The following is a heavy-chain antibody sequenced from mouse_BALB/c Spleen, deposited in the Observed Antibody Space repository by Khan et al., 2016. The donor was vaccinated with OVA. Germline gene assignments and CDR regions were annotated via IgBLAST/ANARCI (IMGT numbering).Heavy chain of an antibody. CDR3: ARSIYYGDAYFDS. CDR2: ISYSGST. CDR1: GYSITSDYA. J-gene: IGHJ2*01. V-gene: IGHV3-2*02. D-gene: IGHD2-13*01. Sequence: VQLKQSGPGLVKPSQSLSLTCTVTGYSITSDYAWNWIRQFPGNKLEWMGYISYSGSTSYHPSLKSRISITRDTSKNQFFLQLNSVTTEDTATYYCARSIYYGDAYFDSWGQGTTLTVSS.